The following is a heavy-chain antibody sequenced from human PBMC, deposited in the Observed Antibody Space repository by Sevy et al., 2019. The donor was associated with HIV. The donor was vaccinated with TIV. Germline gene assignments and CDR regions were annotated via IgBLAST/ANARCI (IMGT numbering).Heavy chain of an antibody. D-gene: IGHD5-12*01. CDR3: ARAYSGGWTQGAWTDN. J-gene: IGHJ4*02. CDR1: GFTFRSYS. CDR2: ISRSSRTI. Sequence: GGSLRLSCAASGFTFRSYSMNWVRQAPGKGLEWLSYISRSSRTIYYAESVEGRFTISRDNAKNSLYLQMDSLRGEDTGTYYCARAYSGGWTQGAWTDNWGQGTLVTVSS. V-gene: IGHV3-48*01.